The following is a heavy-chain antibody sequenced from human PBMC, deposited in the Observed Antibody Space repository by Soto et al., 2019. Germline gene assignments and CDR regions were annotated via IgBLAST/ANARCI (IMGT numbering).Heavy chain of an antibody. CDR1: GFTFSNYA. CDR2: INKNGDIR. J-gene: IGHJ6*02. Sequence: GGSLRLSCSASGFTFSNYAMHWVRQAPGKGLEHVSSINKNGDIRYFADSVKGRFTISRDNSKNTLYLQMSNLRAGDTAVYYXVKGSTSHYYLGYYGMDVWGQGTTVTVSS. V-gene: IGHV3-64D*06. CDR3: VKGSTSHYYLGYYGMDV. D-gene: IGHD3-22*01.